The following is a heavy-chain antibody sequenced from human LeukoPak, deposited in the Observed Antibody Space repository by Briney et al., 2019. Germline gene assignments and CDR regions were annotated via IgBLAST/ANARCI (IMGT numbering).Heavy chain of an antibody. V-gene: IGHV3-23*01. CDR1: GFTFSSYA. D-gene: IGHD2-8*01. J-gene: IGHJ3*02. CDR2: ISSSGGST. Sequence: GGSLRLSCAASGFTFSSYAMSWVRQAPGKGLEWVSAISSSGGSTYYADSVKGRFTISRDNSKNTLYLQMNSLRAEDTAVYYCAKEISAIVLMGYADDAFDIWGQGTMVTVSS. CDR3: AKEISAIVLMGYADDAFDI.